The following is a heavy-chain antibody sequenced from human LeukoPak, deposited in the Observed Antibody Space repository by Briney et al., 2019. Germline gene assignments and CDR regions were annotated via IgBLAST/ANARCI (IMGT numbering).Heavy chain of an antibody. CDR3: ARRAAGDYMYYFDY. V-gene: IGHV4-34*01. D-gene: IGHD4-17*01. CDR2: INHSGST. CDR1: GGSFSGYY. Sequence: SETLSLTCAVYGGSFSGYYWSWIRQPPGKGLEWIGEINHSGSTNYNPSFKSRVTISVDTSKNQFSLKLSSVTAADTAVYYCARRAAGDYMYYFDYWGQGTLVTVSS. J-gene: IGHJ4*02.